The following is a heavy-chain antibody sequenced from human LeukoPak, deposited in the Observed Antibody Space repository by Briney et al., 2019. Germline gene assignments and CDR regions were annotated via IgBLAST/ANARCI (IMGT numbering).Heavy chain of an antibody. CDR3: AELGITMIGGV. D-gene: IGHD3-10*02. V-gene: IGHV3-48*03. CDR2: ISSSGSTI. J-gene: IGHJ6*04. CDR1: GFNFRTYA. Sequence: PGGSLRLSCAASGFNFRTYAMSWVRQAPGKGLEWVSYISSSGSTIYYADSVKGRFTISRDNAENSLYLQMNSLRAEDTAVYYCAELGITMIGGVWGKGTTVTISS.